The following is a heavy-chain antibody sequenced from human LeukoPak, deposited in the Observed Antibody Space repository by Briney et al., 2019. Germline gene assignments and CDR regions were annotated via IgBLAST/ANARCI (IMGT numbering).Heavy chain of an antibody. CDR3: ARDGVLGYYDILTGYYRYYYYYMDV. CDR2: ISAYNGNT. V-gene: IGHV1-18*01. D-gene: IGHD3-9*01. CDR1: GYTFTSYG. Sequence: ASVKVSCKASGYTFTSYGISWVRQAPGQGLEWMGWISAYNGNTNYAQKLQGRVTMTTDTSTSTAYMELRSLRSDDTAVYYCARDGVLGYYDILTGYYRYYYYYMDVWGKGTTLTVSS. J-gene: IGHJ6*03.